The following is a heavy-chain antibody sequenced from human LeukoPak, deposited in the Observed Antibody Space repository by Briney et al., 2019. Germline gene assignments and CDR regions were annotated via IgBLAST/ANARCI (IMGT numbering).Heavy chain of an antibody. Sequence: PSETLSLTCAVSGGSISSNSYYWGWIRQPPGKGLEWIGSIYYSGSTYYNPSLKSRVTISVDTSKDQFSLKLSSVTAADTAVYYCARDRGVRGVIGAFDIWGQGTMVTVSS. J-gene: IGHJ3*02. CDR1: GGSISSNSYY. CDR2: IYYSGST. D-gene: IGHD3-10*01. CDR3: ARDRGVRGVIGAFDI. V-gene: IGHV4-39*02.